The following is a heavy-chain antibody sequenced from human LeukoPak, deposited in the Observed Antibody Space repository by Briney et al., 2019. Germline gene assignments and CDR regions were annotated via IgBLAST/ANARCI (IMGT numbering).Heavy chain of an antibody. CDR2: IYPGDYDT. Sequence: GESLKISCKCSGYSFISYWIGWVRQMPGKGLEWMGIIYPGDYDTRYSPSFQGQVTVSAEKSISIAYLQWSSLKASDTAMYYCARLLGIAVAGPIDYWGQGTLVTVS. CDR3: ARLLGIAVAGPIDY. CDR1: GYSFISYW. V-gene: IGHV5-51*01. D-gene: IGHD6-19*01. J-gene: IGHJ4*02.